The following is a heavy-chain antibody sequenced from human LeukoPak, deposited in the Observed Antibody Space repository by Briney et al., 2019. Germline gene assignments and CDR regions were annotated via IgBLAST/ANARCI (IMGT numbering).Heavy chain of an antibody. CDR3: ARGSGYYGRYFDL. CDR1: GGSISSGGDY. D-gene: IGHD3-22*01. J-gene: IGHJ2*01. V-gene: IGHV4-31*03. CDR2: IYYTGNT. Sequence: SQTLSLTCTVSGGSISSGGDYWSWIRQHPGKGLEWIGYIYYTGNTYYNSSLKSRMTISVDTPKNQFSLQLSSVTAADTAVYYCARGSGYYGRYFDLWGRGTLVTVSS.